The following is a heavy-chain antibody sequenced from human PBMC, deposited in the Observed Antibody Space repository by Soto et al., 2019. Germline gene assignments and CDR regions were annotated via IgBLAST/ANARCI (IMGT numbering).Heavy chain of an antibody. Sequence: PGESLKISCKGSGYSFAGYWITWVRQKPGKGLEWMGRIDPSDSQTYYSPSFRGHVTISVTKSITTVFLQWSSLRASDTAMYYCATQIYESHKGPNCQHYFDPCGQGAPVTV. CDR1: GYSFAGYW. V-gene: IGHV5-10-1*01. CDR3: ATQIYESHKGPNCQHYFDP. CDR2: IDPSDSQT. D-gene: IGHD5-12*01. J-gene: IGHJ4*02.